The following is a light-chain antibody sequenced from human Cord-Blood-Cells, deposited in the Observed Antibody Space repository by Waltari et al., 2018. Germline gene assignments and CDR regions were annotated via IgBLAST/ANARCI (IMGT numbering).Light chain of an antibody. CDR2: GAS. CDR1: QSVSSSY. V-gene: IGKV3-20*01. CDR3: QQYGSSLYT. Sequence: EIVLTQSPGTLSLSPGDRATLLCRASQSVSSSYLAWYQQKPGQAPRLLIYGASSRATGIPDRFSGSGSGTDFTLTISRLEPEDFAVYYCQQYGSSLYTFGQGTKLEIK. J-gene: IGKJ2*01.